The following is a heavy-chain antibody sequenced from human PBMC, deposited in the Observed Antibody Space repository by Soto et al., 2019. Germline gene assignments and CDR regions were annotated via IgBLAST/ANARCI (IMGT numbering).Heavy chain of an antibody. V-gene: IGHV1-69*01. J-gene: IGHJ6*02. D-gene: IGHD3-10*01. CDR3: AKRNGYGSGSYYNEPGSYYYYGMDV. CDR1: GGTFSSYA. Sequence: QVQLVQSGAEVKKPGSSVKVSCKASGGTFSSYAISWVRQAPGQGLEWMGGIIPIFGTANYAQQFKGRVTITADQSPSTAYMELSSLRSENTAVYYCAKRNGYGSGSYYNEPGSYYYYGMDVWGQGTTVSVSS. CDR2: IIPIFGTA.